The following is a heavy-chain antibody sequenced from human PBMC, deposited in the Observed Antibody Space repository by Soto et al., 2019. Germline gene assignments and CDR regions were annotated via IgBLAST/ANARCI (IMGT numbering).Heavy chain of an antibody. CDR3: ARDLGVVPAANRARAYYYGMDV. CDR1: GFTFSSYS. CDR2: ISSSSSYT. D-gene: IGHD2-2*01. V-gene: IGHV3-21*04. J-gene: IGHJ6*02. Sequence: GGSLRLSCAASGFTFSSYSMNWVRQAPGKGLEWVSSISSSSSYTNYADSVKGRFTISRDNAKNSLYLQMNSLRAEDTAVYYCARDLGVVPAANRARAYYYGMDVWGQGTTVTVSS.